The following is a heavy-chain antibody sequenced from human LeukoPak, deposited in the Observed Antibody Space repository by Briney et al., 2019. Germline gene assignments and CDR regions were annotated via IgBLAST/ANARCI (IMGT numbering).Heavy chain of an antibody. Sequence: GGSLRLSCAASGFTFSSYGMHWVRQAPGKGLEWVAFIRYDGSNKYYADSVKGRFTISRDNSKNTLYLQMNSLRAEDTAVYYCAKAQTPMVRGVPRFDPWGQGTLATVSS. CDR3: AKAQTPMVRGVPRFDP. J-gene: IGHJ5*02. V-gene: IGHV3-30*02. CDR1: GFTFSSYG. CDR2: IRYDGSNK. D-gene: IGHD3-10*01.